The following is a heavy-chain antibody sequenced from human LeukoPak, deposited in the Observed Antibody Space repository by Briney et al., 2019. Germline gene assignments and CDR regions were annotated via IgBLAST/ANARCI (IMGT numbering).Heavy chain of an antibody. CDR3: ARGEMITFGGVIVISTFDI. J-gene: IGHJ3*02. CDR1: GDTFSSYA. V-gene: IGHV1-2*02. D-gene: IGHD3-16*02. CDR2: INPDSGGT. Sequence: ASAKVSCKPSGDTFSSYAISWVRQAPGQGLEWMGYINPDSGGTNYAQEFQGRVTMTSDTSISTAYMELNRLRSDDTAVYYCARGEMITFGGVIVISTFDIWGQGTMVTVS.